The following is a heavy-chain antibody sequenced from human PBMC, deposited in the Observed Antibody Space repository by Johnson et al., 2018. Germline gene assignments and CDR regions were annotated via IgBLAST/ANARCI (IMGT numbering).Heavy chain of an antibody. CDR1: GGSISSGSYD. V-gene: IGHV4-61*02. CDR3: ARTWVRNYDILTDAYYYYMDV. J-gene: IGHJ6*03. CDR2: MYIRGHT. D-gene: IGHD3-9*01. Sequence: QVQLQESGPGLVKPSQTLSLTCTVSGGSISSGSYDCTWIRQPAGKGLELIGRMYIRGHTNYNPSLKSRVPIYVDTSKNQFSLKPSSVTAADTAVYYCARTWVRNYDILTDAYYYYMDVWGKGTTVTVSS.